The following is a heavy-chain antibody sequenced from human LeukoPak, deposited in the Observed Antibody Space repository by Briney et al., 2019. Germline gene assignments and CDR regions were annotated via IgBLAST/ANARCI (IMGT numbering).Heavy chain of an antibody. Sequence: PGGSLRLSCAASGFTFSSYWMGWVRQAPGKGLEWVANIKQDGSEKYYVDSVKGRFTISRDNAKNSLYLQMNSLRAEDTAVYYCASSSWHGGLSNWGQGTLVTVSS. J-gene: IGHJ4*02. D-gene: IGHD6-13*01. CDR3: ASSSWHGGLSN. CDR2: IKQDGSEK. CDR1: GFTFSSYW. V-gene: IGHV3-7*01.